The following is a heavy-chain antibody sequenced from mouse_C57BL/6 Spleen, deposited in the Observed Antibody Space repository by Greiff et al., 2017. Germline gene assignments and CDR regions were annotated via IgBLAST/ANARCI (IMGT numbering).Heavy chain of an antibody. V-gene: IGHV14-2*01. Sequence: EVHLVESGAELVKPGASVKLSCTASGFNIKDYYMHWVKQRTEQGLEWIGRIDPEDGETKYAPQFQGKATITADTSSNTAYLQLSSLTSEDTAVYYCAREDSSRYDAMDYWGQGTSVTVSS. D-gene: IGHD3-2*02. CDR3: AREDSSRYDAMDY. CDR1: GFNIKDYY. CDR2: IDPEDGET. J-gene: IGHJ4*01.